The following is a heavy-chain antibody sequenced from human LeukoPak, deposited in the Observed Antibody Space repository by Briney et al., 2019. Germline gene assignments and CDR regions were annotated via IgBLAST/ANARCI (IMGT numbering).Heavy chain of an antibody. J-gene: IGHJ5*02. Sequence: ASVKVSCKASGYTFISYDINWVRQATGQGLEWMGWMNPNSGNTGYAQKFQGRVTMTRNTSIRTAYMELSSLRSDDTAVYYCARAPGGGARFDPWGQGPLVTVSS. V-gene: IGHV1-8*01. CDR3: ARAPGGGARFDP. CDR2: MNPNSGNT. CDR1: GYTFISYD. D-gene: IGHD3-16*01.